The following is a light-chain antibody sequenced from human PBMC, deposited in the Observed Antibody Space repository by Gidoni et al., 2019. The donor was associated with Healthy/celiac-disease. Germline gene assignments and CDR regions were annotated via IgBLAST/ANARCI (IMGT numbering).Light chain of an antibody. CDR2: WAS. CDR3: QQYYSTPS. CDR1: QSVLYSSDNKNY. V-gene: IGKV4-1*01. J-gene: IGKJ1*01. Sequence: DIVLTQSPDSLAVSLGERATINCKSSQSVLYSSDNKNYLAWFQQKPGQPPKLLIYWASTRESGVPARFSGSGSGTYFTLTISSLQAEDVAVYYCQQYYSTPSFGHGPKVEIK.